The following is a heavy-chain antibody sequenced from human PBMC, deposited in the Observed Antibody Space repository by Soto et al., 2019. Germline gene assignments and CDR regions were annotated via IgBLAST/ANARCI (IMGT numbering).Heavy chain of an antibody. CDR1: GFTFSSYG. J-gene: IGHJ4*02. Sequence: QVQLVESGGGVVQPGRSLRLSCAASGFTFSSYGMHWVRQAPGKGLEWVAVIWYDGSNKYYADSVKGRFTISRDNSKNTLYLQMNRLRAEDTAVYYCARDLQLLDYWGQGTLVTVSS. CDR3: ARDLQLLDY. D-gene: IGHD1-26*01. CDR2: IWYDGSNK. V-gene: IGHV3-33*01.